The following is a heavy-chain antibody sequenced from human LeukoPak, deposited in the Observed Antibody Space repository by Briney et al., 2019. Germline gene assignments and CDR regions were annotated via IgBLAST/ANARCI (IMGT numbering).Heavy chain of an antibody. J-gene: IGHJ4*02. V-gene: IGHV4-4*02. CDR3: ARGGGGLSLYGTKYYFDY. D-gene: IGHD3-16*02. Sequence: LWSRVTISVDKSKNQFSLRLNSVTAADTAVYYCARGGGGLSLYGTKYYFDYWGQGTLVTVSS.